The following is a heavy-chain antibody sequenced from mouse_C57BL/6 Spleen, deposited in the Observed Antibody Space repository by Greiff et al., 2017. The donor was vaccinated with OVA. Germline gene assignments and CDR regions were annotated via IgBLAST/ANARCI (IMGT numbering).Heavy chain of an antibody. V-gene: IGHV1-62-3*01. CDR3: ARGGDYGSIYWYFGV. Sequence: QVQLQQPGAELVKPGASVQLSCKASRYTFHSYWMHWVKQRPGRGLEWIGRIAPNSGGTKYNEKFKNKATLTVDKPSSTAYMLLSSLTSEVSAVYCCARGGDYGSIYWYFGVWGTVATVTVSS. J-gene: IGHJ1*03. CDR2: IAPNSGGT. D-gene: IGHD1-1*01. CDR1: RYTFHSYW.